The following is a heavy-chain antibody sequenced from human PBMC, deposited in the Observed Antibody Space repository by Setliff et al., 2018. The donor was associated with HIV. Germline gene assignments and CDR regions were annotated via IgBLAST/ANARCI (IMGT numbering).Heavy chain of an antibody. CDR3: VRGANFYTPRKRIFDH. CDR2: ISHSGSS. J-gene: IGHJ4*02. CDR1: GESFSPYY. D-gene: IGHD3-3*01. Sequence: SETLSLTCAVYGESFSPYYWYWIRQSPGKGLEWIGEISHSGSSNYSPSLESRLTISVDTSKNQVSLKLNSVTAADSAVYYCVRGANFYTPRKRIFDHWGQGVLVTVSS. V-gene: IGHV4-34*01.